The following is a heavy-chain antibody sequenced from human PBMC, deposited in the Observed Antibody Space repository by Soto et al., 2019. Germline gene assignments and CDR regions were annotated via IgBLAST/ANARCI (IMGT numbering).Heavy chain of an antibody. CDR1: GFSFSSYS. V-gene: IGHV3-7*05. J-gene: IGHJ4*02. CDR2: INQDGSEK. Sequence: PGGSLRLSCAASGFSFSSYSMSWVRQAPGKGLEWVANINQDGSEKYYVDSVKGRFIISRDNAENSLYLQMSSLSAEDTAVYYCTSLMVRGVMWLDYWGQGA. CDR3: TSLMVRGVMWLDY. D-gene: IGHD3-10*01.